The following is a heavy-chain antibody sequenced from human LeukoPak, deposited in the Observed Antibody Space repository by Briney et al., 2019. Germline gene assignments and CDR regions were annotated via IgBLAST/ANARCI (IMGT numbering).Heavy chain of an antibody. D-gene: IGHD3-9*01. V-gene: IGHV3-23*01. CDR3: ASTGYFDSLDY. Sequence: GGSLRLSCAASGFTFSSYAMSWVRQALGKGLEWVSAISGSGGSTYYADSVKGRFTISRDNSKNTLYLQMNSLRAEDTAVYYCASTGYFDSLDYWGQGTLVTVSS. J-gene: IGHJ4*02. CDR2: ISGSGGST. CDR1: GFTFSSYA.